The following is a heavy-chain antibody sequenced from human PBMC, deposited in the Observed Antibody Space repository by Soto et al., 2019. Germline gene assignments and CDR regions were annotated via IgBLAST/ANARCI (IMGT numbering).Heavy chain of an antibody. CDR2: IYYSGST. D-gene: IGHD6-6*01. CDR3: ATARAARQPFDY. J-gene: IGHJ4*02. V-gene: IGHV4-61*01. Sequence: PSETLSLTCTVSGGSVSSGSYYWSWIRQPPGKGLEWIGYIYYSGSTNYNPSLKSRVTISVDTSKNQFSLKLSSVTAADTAVYYCATARAARQPFDYWGQGTLVTVSS. CDR1: GGSVSSGSYY.